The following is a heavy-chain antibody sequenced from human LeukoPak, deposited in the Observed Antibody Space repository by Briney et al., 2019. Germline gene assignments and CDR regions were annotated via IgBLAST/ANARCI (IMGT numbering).Heavy chain of an antibody. CDR2: ISSSSYI. J-gene: IGHJ6*02. D-gene: IGHD3-9*01. CDR3: ARDDILTGQPWNY. Sequence: GGSLRLSCAASGFTFSSYSMNWVRQAPGKGLEWVSSISSSSYIYYADSVKGRFTISRDNAKNSLYLQMNSLRAEDTAVYYCARDDILTGQPWNYWGQGTTVTVSS. CDR1: GFTFSSYS. V-gene: IGHV3-21*01.